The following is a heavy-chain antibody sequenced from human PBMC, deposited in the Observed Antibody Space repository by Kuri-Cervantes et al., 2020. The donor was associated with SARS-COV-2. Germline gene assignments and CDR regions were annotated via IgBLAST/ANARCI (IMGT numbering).Heavy chain of an antibody. CDR3: ARDVGYYDSKFDY. CDR2: ISSSSSDM. V-gene: IGHV3-48*01. D-gene: IGHD3-22*01. J-gene: IGHJ4*02. CDR1: GFTFSSYG. Sequence: GGSLRLSCAASGFTFSSYGMSWVRQAPGKGLEWVSYISSSSSDMYFADSVKGRFTISRDNAKNSLYLQMNSLRVEDTAVYYCARDVGYYDSKFDYWGQGTLVTVSS.